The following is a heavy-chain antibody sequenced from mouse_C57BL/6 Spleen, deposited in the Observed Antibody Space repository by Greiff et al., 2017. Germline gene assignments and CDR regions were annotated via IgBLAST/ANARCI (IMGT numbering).Heavy chain of an antibody. J-gene: IGHJ1*03. CDR1: GYSITSGYY. V-gene: IGHV3-6*01. CDR3: AREPNYWYFDV. Sequence: DVKLVESGPGLVKPSQSLSLTCSVTGYSITSGYYWNWIRQFPGNKLEWMGYISYDGSNNYNPSLKNRISITRDTSKNQFFLKLNSVTTEDTATYYCAREPNYWYFDVWGTGTTVTVSS. CDR2: ISYDGSN.